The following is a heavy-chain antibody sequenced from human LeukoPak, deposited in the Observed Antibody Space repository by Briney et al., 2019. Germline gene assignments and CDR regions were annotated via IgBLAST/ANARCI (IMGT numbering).Heavy chain of an antibody. CDR2: ITWDDGST. J-gene: IGHJ1*01. CDR1: GFTIHDYN. D-gene: IGHD4-23*01. V-gene: IGHV3-43*01. CDR3: VRDRERGGNGPIRH. Sequence: PGGSLRLSCATSGFTIHDYNMHWVRQAPGKGLESVSHITWDDGSTYYADSVKGRFTISRDNSENSLYLQMNSLRTDDTALYYCVRDRERGGNGPIRHWGQGTLVTVSS.